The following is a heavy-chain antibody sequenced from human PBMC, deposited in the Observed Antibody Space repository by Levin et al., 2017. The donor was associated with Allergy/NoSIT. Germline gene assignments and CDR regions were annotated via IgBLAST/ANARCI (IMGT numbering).Heavy chain of an antibody. CDR3: ARGGIDYDFWSGYYYYDGMDV. CDR1: GGSISSSY. Sequence: SQTLSLTCTVSGGSISSSYWSWIRQPPGKGLEWIGYIYYSGSTNYNPSLKSRVTISVDTSKNQFSLKLSSVTAADTAVYYCARGGIDYDFWSGYYYYDGMDVWGQGTTVTVSS. D-gene: IGHD3-3*01. J-gene: IGHJ6*02. V-gene: IGHV4-59*01. CDR2: IYYSGST.